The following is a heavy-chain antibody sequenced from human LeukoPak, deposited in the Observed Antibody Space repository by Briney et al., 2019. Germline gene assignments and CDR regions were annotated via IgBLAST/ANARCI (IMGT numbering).Heavy chain of an antibody. J-gene: IGHJ3*02. CDR2: LIPLFGRP. CDR3: AREGTDSGWWRAFDI. V-gene: IGHV1-69*13. Sequence: ASVKVSCTASGGTFNSYSFNWVRKAPGQGLEWMGTLIPLFGRPNYAQKFQGRVTISADEFTTTVYMDLTSLRFEDTAIYYCAREGTDSGWWRAFDIWGQGTMITASS. CDR1: GGTFNSYS. D-gene: IGHD6-19*01.